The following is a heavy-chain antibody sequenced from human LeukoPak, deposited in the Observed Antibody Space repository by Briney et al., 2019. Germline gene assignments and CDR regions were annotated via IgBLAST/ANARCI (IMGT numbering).Heavy chain of an antibody. D-gene: IGHD3-10*02. CDR2: ITSRSSYI. Sequence: GGSLRLSCAASGFTFSSYAMNWVRQAPGKGLEWVSSITSRSSYIYYVDSVKGRFTISRDNAKNSLYLQMNSLRAEDTAVYYCARDFLSPMSFYMDVWGKGTTVTVSS. V-gene: IGHV3-21*01. CDR1: GFTFSSYA. J-gene: IGHJ6*03. CDR3: ARDFLSPMSFYMDV.